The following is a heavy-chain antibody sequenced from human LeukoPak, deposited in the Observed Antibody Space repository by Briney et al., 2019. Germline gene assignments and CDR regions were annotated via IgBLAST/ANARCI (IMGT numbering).Heavy chain of an antibody. J-gene: IGHJ4*02. CDR1: GFTFSSYS. CDR3: ARADWSGKPSGD. CDR2: ISSSSSYI. V-gene: IGHV3-21*01. Sequence: GGSLRLSCAASGFTFSSYSMNWVRQAPGKGPEWVSSISSSSSYIYYADSVKGRFTISRDNAKNSLYLQMNSLRAEDTAVYYCARADWSGKPSGDWGQGTLVTDSS. D-gene: IGHD3-3*01.